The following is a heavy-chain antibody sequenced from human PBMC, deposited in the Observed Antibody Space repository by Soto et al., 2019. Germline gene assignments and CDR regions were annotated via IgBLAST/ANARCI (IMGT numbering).Heavy chain of an antibody. D-gene: IGHD3-3*01. CDR1: GITFSSYA. CDR3: AKDPQEWVFNQPFDY. Sequence: PGGSLRLSCAASGITFSSYAMCWVPQGSGKGREWVSAISGSGGSTYYADSVKGRFTISRDNSKNTLYLQMNSLRAEDTAVYYCAKDPQEWVFNQPFDYWGQGTLVTVS. J-gene: IGHJ4*02. CDR2: ISGSGGST. V-gene: IGHV3-23*01.